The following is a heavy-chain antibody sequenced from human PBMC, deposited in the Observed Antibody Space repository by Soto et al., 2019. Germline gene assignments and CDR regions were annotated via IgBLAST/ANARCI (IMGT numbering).Heavy chain of an antibody. D-gene: IGHD2-15*01. CDR2: INSDGSST. Sequence: EVQLVESGGGLVQPGGSLRLSCAASGFTFSSYWMHWVRQAPGKGLVWVSRINSDGSSTSYADSVKGRFTISRDNAKNTLYLQMNSLRAEDTAVYYCARDRDPGYDYSWSYGMDVWGQGTTFTVSS. CDR3: ARDRDPGYDYSWSYGMDV. J-gene: IGHJ6*02. CDR1: GFTFSSYW. V-gene: IGHV3-74*01.